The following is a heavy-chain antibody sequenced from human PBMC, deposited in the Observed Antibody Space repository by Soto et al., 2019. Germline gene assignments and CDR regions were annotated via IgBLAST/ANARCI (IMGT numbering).Heavy chain of an antibody. Sequence: GGSLRLSCAASGXTFSSYGMHWVRQAPGKGLEWVAVIWYDGSNKYYADSVKGRFTISRDNSKNTLYLQMNSLRAEDTAVYYCARDYDILTGSGGYYYYMDVWGKGTTVTVSS. D-gene: IGHD3-9*01. CDR3: ARDYDILTGSGGYYYYMDV. V-gene: IGHV3-33*01. CDR1: GXTFSSYG. J-gene: IGHJ6*03. CDR2: IWYDGSNK.